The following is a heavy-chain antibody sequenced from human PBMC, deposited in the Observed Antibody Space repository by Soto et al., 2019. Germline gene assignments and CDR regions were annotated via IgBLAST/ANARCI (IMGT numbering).Heavy chain of an antibody. CDR2: IFDSGTT. V-gene: IGHV4-31*02. J-gene: IGHJ4*02. Sequence: QVHLEQSGPRLVKPSQTLSLTCNISGGSISSVNNYWSWILQSPMEGLEWIGYIFDSGTTQYNPSFQGRVAIGGDTSQTHFSLTMLAVPVACSAVDSWAREVSWTGAADYWGRGTVFTFAS. CDR3: AREVSWTGAADY. D-gene: IGHD3-9*01. CDR1: GGSISSVNNY.